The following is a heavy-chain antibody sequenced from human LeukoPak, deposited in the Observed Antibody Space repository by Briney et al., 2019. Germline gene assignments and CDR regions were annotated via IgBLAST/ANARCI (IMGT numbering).Heavy chain of an antibody. J-gene: IGHJ4*02. Sequence: GGSLRLSCAASGFTFCTYAMIWVRQAPGKGLEWVSVIGGSGSYTYYADSVKGRFTISRDNSKDTLYLQMNSLRAQDTAVYYCARDWYDYWGQGTLVTVSS. CDR2: IGGSGSYT. D-gene: IGHD6-13*01. V-gene: IGHV3-23*01. CDR1: GFTFCTYA. CDR3: ARDWYDY.